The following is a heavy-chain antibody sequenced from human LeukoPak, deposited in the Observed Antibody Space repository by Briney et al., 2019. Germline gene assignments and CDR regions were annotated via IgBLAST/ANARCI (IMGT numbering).Heavy chain of an antibody. V-gene: IGHV3-21*01. CDR2: ISSSSSYI. CDR1: GFTFSSYS. Sequence: PGGSLRLSCAASGFTFSSYSMNWVRQAPGKGLEWVSSISSSSSYIYYADSVKGRFTISRDNAKNSLYLQMNSLRAEDTAVYYCASGGSGSYKNWFDPWGQGTLVTVSS. CDR3: ASGGSGSYKNWFDP. D-gene: IGHD3-10*01. J-gene: IGHJ5*02.